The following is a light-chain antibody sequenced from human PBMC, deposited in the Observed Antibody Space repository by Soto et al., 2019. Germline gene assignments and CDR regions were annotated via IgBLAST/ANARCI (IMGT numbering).Light chain of an antibody. CDR2: EVT. CDR1: SSDVGGYNY. V-gene: IGLV2-8*01. Sequence: LTQPPSASGSLGQSVTISCTGTSSDVGGYNYVSWHQQHPGKAPKVMIYEVTKRPPGVPDRFSGSKSGNTASLTVSGLQAEDEADYYCSSFAGGGNPVLLGGGTKLTVL. J-gene: IGLJ2*01. CDR3: SSFAGGGNPVL.